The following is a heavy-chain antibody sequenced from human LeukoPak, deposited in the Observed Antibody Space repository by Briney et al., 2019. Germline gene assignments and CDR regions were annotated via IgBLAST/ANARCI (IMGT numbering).Heavy chain of an antibody. V-gene: IGHV3-30*04. CDR1: GFTFVTYV. CDR2: ISQTGTIE. Sequence: AGGSLRLSCAASGFTFVTYVIHWVRQAPGKGLEWVAVISQTGTIETYADSVQGRFTISRDNAKNSLYLQMNSLRAEDTALYYCAKDMRPIVGGSPWDYWGQGTLVTVSS. CDR3: AKDMRPIVGGSPWDY. D-gene: IGHD1-26*01. J-gene: IGHJ4*02.